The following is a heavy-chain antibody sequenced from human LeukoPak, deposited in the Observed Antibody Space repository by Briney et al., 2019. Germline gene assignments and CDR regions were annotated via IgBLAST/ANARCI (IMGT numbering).Heavy chain of an antibody. CDR2: ISGSGGST. V-gene: IGHV3-23*01. CDR1: GFTFSSYA. Sequence: GGSLRLSCAASGFTFSSYATSWVRQAPGKGLEWVSAISGSGGSTYYADSVKGRFTISRDNSKNTLYLQMNSLRAEDTAVYYCAKRGDRSSWNDYWGQGTLVTVSS. J-gene: IGHJ4*02. D-gene: IGHD6-19*01. CDR3: AKRGDRSSWNDY.